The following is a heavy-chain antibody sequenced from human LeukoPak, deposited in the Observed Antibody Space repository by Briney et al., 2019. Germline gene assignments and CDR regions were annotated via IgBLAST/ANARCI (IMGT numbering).Heavy chain of an antibody. J-gene: IGHJ4*02. Sequence: PGGSLRLSCAASGFTFSSYVMSWVRQAPEKGLEWVSGISGSGGSTFYADSVKGRFTISRDNSKNTLYLHMNSLRAEDTAVYYCVPAVTGKGRGNGYWGQGTLVTVSS. V-gene: IGHV3-23*01. CDR2: ISGSGGST. D-gene: IGHD6-19*01. CDR1: GFTFSSYV. CDR3: VPAVTGKGRGNGY.